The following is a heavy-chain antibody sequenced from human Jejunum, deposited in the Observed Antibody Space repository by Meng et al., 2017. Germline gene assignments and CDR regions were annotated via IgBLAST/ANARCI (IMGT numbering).Heavy chain of an antibody. CDR1: GYSFTDYY. CDR3: ARRIRGGSYLG. D-gene: IGHD1-26*01. CDR2: IHHSGST. J-gene: IGHJ4*02. V-gene: IGHV4-34*01. Sequence: QLQLLQWGAGLLKPSETLALTCTVYGYSFTDYYWNWIRQPPGKGLEWIGEIHHSGSTNYNPSLESRVTISRDTSKKQFSLRLSSVTAADTAVYYCARRIRGGSYLGWGQGTLVTVSS.